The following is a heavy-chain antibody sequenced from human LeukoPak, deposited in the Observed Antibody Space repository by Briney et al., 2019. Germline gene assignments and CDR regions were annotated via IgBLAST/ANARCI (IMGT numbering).Heavy chain of an antibody. V-gene: IGHV4-39*07. Sequence: SETLSLTCTVSGGSISSSSYYWGWIRQPPGKGLEWIGSIYYSGSTYYNPSLKSRVTISVDTSKNQFSLKLSSVTAADTAVYYCARDSRAGLRFLEWLSFFDYWGQGTLVTVSS. J-gene: IGHJ4*02. D-gene: IGHD3-3*01. CDR2: IYYSGST. CDR1: GGSISSSSYY. CDR3: ARDSRAGLRFLEWLSFFDY.